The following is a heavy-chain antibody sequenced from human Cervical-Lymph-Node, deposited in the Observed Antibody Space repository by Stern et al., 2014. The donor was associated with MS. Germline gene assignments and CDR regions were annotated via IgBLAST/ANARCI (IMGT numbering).Heavy chain of an antibody. CDR2: INTANGDT. Sequence: SGAEVKKPGASVKVSCKASGYTFTSYAIHWVRQAPGQRLEWMGRINTANGDTYYSEKFQGRVTFTRDTSANTAYMELFSLTSEDTTVYYCGRGQQSFDPWGQGTLVTVSA. CDR1: GYTFTSYA. CDR3: GRGQQSFDP. D-gene: IGHD6-13*01. V-gene: IGHV1-3*04. J-gene: IGHJ5*02.